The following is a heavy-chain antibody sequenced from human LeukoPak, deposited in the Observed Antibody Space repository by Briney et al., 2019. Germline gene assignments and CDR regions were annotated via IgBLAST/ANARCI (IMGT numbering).Heavy chain of an antibody. V-gene: IGHV4-39*07. CDR3: ARVSCSSTSCPRRDALDV. CDR2: IYYSGST. D-gene: IGHD2-2*01. Sequence: SETLSLTCTVSGGSISSSSYYWGWIRQPPGKGLEWIGSIYYSGSTYYNPPLKSRVTISVDTSKNQFSLNLTSVTTADTAVYYCARVSCSSTSCPRRDALDVWGQGTMVTVSS. CDR1: GGSISSSSYY. J-gene: IGHJ3*01.